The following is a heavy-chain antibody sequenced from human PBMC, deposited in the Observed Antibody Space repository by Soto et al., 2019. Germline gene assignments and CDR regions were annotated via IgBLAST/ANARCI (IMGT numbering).Heavy chain of an antibody. J-gene: IGHJ5*02. D-gene: IGHD1-26*01. CDR3: ATLPPRVVASLLPIPT. Sequence: VQLRQSGPGLVKPSWTLSLTCAVSGGSISSSNWWTWVRQAPGKGLEWIGELYHSGNTYYNPSLNGRVPITVDKPNNQFSLKLNSVPAADPAVYYCATLPPRVVASLLPIPTWGQGPLVTVSS. CDR1: GGSISSSNW. V-gene: IGHV4-4*02. CDR2: LYHSGNT.